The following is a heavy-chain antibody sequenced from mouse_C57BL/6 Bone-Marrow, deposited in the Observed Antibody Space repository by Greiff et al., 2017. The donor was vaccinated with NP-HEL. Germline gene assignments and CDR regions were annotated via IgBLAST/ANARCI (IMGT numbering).Heavy chain of an antibody. Sequence: DVKLQESGGGLVQPGGSLKLSCAASGFTFSDYYMYWVRQTPEKRLEWVAYISNGGGSTYYPDTVKGRFTISRDNAKNTLYLQMSRLKSEDTAMYYYAGRAVTTLDYWGQGTTLTVSS. CDR3: AGRAVTTLDY. J-gene: IGHJ2*01. V-gene: IGHV5-12*01. D-gene: IGHD2-2*01. CDR1: GFTFSDYY. CDR2: ISNGGGST.